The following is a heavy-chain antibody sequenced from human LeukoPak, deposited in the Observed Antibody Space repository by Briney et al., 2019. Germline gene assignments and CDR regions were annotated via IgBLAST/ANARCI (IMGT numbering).Heavy chain of an antibody. Sequence: SETLSLTCAVYGGSFSGYYWSWIRQPPGKGLEWIGEINHSGSTNYNSSLKSRVTISLDTSKNQFSLKLSSVTAADTAVYYCARANYYSDSSGYSYYSYYYMDVWGKGTTVTISS. V-gene: IGHV4-34*01. CDR3: ARANYYSDSSGYSYYSYYYMDV. D-gene: IGHD3-22*01. CDR1: GGSFSGYY. CDR2: INHSGST. J-gene: IGHJ6*03.